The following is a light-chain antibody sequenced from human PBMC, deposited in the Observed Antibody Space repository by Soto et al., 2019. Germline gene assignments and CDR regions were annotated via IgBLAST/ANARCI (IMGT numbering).Light chain of an antibody. J-gene: IGKJ1*01. CDR1: QSVSSSY. V-gene: IGKV3-20*01. CDR2: GAS. Sequence: EIVLTQSPGTLSLSPGERATLSCRASQSVSSSYLAWYQQKPGQAPRLLICGASSRATGIPDRFSGSGSGTDFTLTISRLEPEDFEVYYCQQYGGSPPWTFGQGTKVEIK. CDR3: QQYGGSPPWT.